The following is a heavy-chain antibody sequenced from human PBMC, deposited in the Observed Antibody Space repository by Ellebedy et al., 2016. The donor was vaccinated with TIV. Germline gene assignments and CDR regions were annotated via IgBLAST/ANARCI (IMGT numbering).Heavy chain of an antibody. CDR2: IRNKPRSYAT. J-gene: IGHJ4*02. V-gene: IGHV3-73*01. D-gene: IGHD2-15*01. CDR1: GLTFSASA. Sequence: PGGSLRLSCAASGLTFSASAMHWVRQASGKGPERVGRIRNKPRSYATTYGAAVEGRFTISRDDSRSTAYLQMNSLKTEDTAVYYCASAVDGHTSFHSWGLGTLVSVSS. CDR3: ASAVDGHTSFHS.